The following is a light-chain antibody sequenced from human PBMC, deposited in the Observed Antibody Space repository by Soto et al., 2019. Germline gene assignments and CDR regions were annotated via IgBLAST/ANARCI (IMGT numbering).Light chain of an antibody. CDR2: GVT. CDR3: SSKGSSSTRV. CDR1: SSDVGGYNY. Sequence: QSALTQPASVSGSPGQSITISCTGTSSDVGGYNYVSWFQQHPGKAPKLIIYGVTNRPSGVSNRFSSSKSGNTASLTISGLQSEDEADYYCSSKGSSSTRVFGTGTKLTVL. J-gene: IGLJ1*01. V-gene: IGLV2-14*03.